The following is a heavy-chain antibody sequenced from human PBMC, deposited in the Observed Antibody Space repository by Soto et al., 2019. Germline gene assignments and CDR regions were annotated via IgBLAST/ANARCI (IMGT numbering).Heavy chain of an antibody. Sequence: QVQLVESGGGVVQPGRSLRLSCAASGFTFSTYGMHWVRQAPGKGLEWVAVISYDGNNKYYADSVKGRFTIARDNSKNPLFLQMDSLRAEDPAVYYCAKDHLPSTVTTPGYWGQGTLVTVSS. J-gene: IGHJ4*02. D-gene: IGHD4-17*01. CDR1: GFTFSTYG. CDR3: AKDHLPSTVTTPGY. V-gene: IGHV3-30*18. CDR2: ISYDGNNK.